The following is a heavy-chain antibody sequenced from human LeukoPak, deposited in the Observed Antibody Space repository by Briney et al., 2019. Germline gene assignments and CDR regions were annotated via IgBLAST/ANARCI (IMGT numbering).Heavy chain of an antibody. CDR2: IDGDDDEYSR. D-gene: IGHD6-13*01. CDR1: GFTFSSYW. V-gene: IGHV3-74*01. Sequence: GGSLRLSCAASGFTFSSYWMHWVRQAPGKGLVWVSRIDGDDDEYSRLYADSVKGRFTISRDNSKNTLYLQMNSLRAEDTAVYYCARDLEAAAGTFDYWGQGTLVTVSS. CDR3: ARDLEAAAGTFDY. J-gene: IGHJ4*02.